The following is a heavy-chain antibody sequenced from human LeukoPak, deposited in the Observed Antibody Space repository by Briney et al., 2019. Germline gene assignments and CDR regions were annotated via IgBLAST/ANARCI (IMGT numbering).Heavy chain of an antibody. V-gene: IGHV1-58*01. CDR2: IVVGSGNT. D-gene: IGHD6-19*01. CDR3: ARVHSSGTFDY. CDR1: GFTFTSSA. Sequence: SVKVSCKASGFTFTSSAVQWVRQARGQRLEWIGWIVVGSGNTNYAQKFQGRVTMTRDTSTSTVYMELSSLRSEDTAVYYCARVHSSGTFDYWGQGTLVTVSS. J-gene: IGHJ4*02.